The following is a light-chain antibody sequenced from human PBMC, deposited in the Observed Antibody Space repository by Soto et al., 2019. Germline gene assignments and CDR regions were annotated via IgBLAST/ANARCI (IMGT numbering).Light chain of an antibody. CDR1: QRLLHSNGNHF. Sequence: DIVMTQSPLSLPVTPGEPASISCRSSQRLLHSNGNHFLDWYLQKPGQSPQLLIYLGSYRASGVPDRVSGSGAGTDFTLKITRVEAEDVGIYYCMQALQTPYTFGQGTKVDIK. J-gene: IGKJ2*01. CDR2: LGS. CDR3: MQALQTPYT. V-gene: IGKV2-28*01.